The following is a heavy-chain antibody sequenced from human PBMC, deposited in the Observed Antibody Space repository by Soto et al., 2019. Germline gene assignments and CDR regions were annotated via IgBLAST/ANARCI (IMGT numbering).Heavy chain of an antibody. Sequence: SETLSLTCSVSTGSMRTYYWTWIRQSPGEGLEWIGQISHTGRTRYNPSLESRVTISVDTSRKQFSLKLTSVTAADTALYYCARDDTTGLFDFWGQGTLVTVSS. CDR3: ARDDTTGLFDF. V-gene: IGHV4-59*01. D-gene: IGHD4-17*01. CDR1: TGSMRTYY. J-gene: IGHJ4*02. CDR2: ISHTGRT.